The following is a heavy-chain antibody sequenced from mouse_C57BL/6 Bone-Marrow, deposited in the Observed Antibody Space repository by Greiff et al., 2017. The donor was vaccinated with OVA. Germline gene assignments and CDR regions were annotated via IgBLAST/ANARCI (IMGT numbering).Heavy chain of an antibody. Sequence: QVQLQQPGAELVKPGASVKVSCKASGYTFTSYWMHWVKQRPGQGLEWIGRIHPSDSDTNYNQKFKGKATLTVDKSSSPAYMQLSSLTSEDSAVFYCAIPPWFAYWGQGTLVTVSA. CDR3: AIPPWFAY. J-gene: IGHJ3*01. V-gene: IGHV1-74*01. CDR2: IHPSDSDT. CDR1: GYTFTSYW.